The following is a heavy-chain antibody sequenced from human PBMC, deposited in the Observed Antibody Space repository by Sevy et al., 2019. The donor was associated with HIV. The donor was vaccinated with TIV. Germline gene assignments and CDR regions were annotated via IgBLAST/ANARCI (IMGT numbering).Heavy chain of an antibody. CDR2: FSFGCGRI. V-gene: IGHV3-23*01. J-gene: IGHJ4*02. CDR3: AREGCTQPHDY. CDR1: GFTFSSYW. Sequence: GGSLRLSCAASGFTFSSYWMNWVRQAPGKGLEWVSTFSFGCGRINYADSVKGRFTISRDDSKNTLFLQMNSLRAEDTATYFCAREGCTQPHDYWGQGTLVTVSS. D-gene: IGHD2-8*01.